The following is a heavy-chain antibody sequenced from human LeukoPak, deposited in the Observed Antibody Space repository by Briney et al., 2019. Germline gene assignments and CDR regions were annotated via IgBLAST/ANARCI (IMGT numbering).Heavy chain of an antibody. CDR2: IYYSGST. CDR3: ARVSSSDPGQGGYYYYGMDV. V-gene: IGHV4-31*03. CDR1: GGSISSGGYY. Sequence: PSETLSLTCTVSGGSISSGGYYWRWIRQHPGKGLEWIGYIYYSGSTYYNPSLKSRVTISVDTSKNQFSLKLSSVTAADTAVYYCARVSSSDPGQGGYYYYGMDVWGQGTTVTVSS. D-gene: IGHD2-15*01. J-gene: IGHJ6*02.